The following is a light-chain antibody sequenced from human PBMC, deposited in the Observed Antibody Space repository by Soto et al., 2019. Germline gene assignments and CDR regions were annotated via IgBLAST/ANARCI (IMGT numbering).Light chain of an antibody. CDR1: QSIGSG. Sequence: DIQMTQSPSTLSASVGDGVTITCRASQSIGSGLAWYQQRPGKAPKLLIYKATNLQEGVPSRFSGSGSGTYFSRTISSLQPVDSATYYCQQYNDFQCTFGQGTKLEI. J-gene: IGKJ2*02. CDR2: KAT. V-gene: IGKV1-5*03. CDR3: QQYNDFQCT.